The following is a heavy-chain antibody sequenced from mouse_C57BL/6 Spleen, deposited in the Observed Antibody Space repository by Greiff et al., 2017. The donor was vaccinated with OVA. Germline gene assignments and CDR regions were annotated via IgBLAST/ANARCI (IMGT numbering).Heavy chain of an antibody. CDR3: ARRSNYYAMDC. CDR1: GYTFTSYW. CDR2: IHPNSGST. D-gene: IGHD2-5*01. V-gene: IGHV1-64*01. Sequence: QVQLQQSGAELVKPGASVKLSCKASGYTFTSYWMHWVKQRPGQGLEWIGMIHPNSGSTNYNEKFKSKATLTVDKSSSTAYMQLSSLTSEDSAVYYCARRSNYYAMDCWGQGTSVTVSS. J-gene: IGHJ4*01.